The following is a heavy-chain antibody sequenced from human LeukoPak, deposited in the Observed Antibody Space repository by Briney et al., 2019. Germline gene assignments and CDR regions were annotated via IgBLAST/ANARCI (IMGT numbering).Heavy chain of an antibody. V-gene: IGHV3-20*03. J-gene: IGHJ4*02. CDR3: ARVGTYYDILAGYYSTYFDY. CDR1: GFTFDDYG. Sequence: PPGGSLSLSYAASGFTFDDYGMSWVRQAPARGLEWVSGINWNGGSTSYADSVKGRFTISRDNAKNSLYLQMNSLRAEDTALYYCARVGTYYDILAGYYSTYFDYWGQGTLVTVSS. CDR2: INWNGGST. D-gene: IGHD3-9*01.